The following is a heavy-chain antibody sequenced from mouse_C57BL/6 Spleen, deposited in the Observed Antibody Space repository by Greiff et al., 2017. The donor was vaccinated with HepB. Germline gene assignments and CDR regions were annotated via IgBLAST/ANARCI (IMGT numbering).Heavy chain of an antibody. J-gene: IGHJ4*01. CDR2: INPSSGYT. V-gene: IGHV1-7*01. CDR3: ARYPICYGYDGRLYAMDY. Sequence: QVQLKQSGAELAKPGASVKLSCKASGYTFTSYWMHWVKQRPGQGLEWIGYINPSSGYTKYNQKFKDKATLTADKSSSTAYMQLSSLTYEDSAVYYCARYPICYGYDGRLYAMDYWGQGTSVTVSS. D-gene: IGHD2-2*01. CDR1: GYTFTSYW.